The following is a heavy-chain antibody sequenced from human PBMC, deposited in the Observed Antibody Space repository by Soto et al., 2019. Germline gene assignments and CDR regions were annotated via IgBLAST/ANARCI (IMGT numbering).Heavy chain of an antibody. V-gene: IGHV4-31*03. CDR2: IYYSGST. Sequence: SETLSLTCTVSGGSISSGGYYWSWIRQHPGKGLEWIGYIYYSGSTYYNPSLKSRVTISVDTSKNQFSLKLSSVTAADTAVYYCARKTYFYDSSGYRIPYYFDYWGQGTLVTVS. J-gene: IGHJ4*02. CDR3: ARKTYFYDSSGYRIPYYFDY. D-gene: IGHD3-22*01. CDR1: GGSISSGGYY.